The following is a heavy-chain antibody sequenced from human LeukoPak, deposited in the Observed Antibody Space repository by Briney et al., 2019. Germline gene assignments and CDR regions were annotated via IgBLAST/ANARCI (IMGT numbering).Heavy chain of an antibody. V-gene: IGHV3-23*01. CDR2: ISGSGGST. J-gene: IGHJ4*02. D-gene: IGHD3-3*01. Sequence: GGSLRLSCAASGFTISSYWMSWVRQAPGKGLEWVSAISGSGGSTYYADSVKGRFTISRDNSKNTLYLQMNSLRAEDTAVYYCAKAGGGEWLLYQWYFDYWGQGTLVTVSS. CDR3: AKAGGGEWLLYQWYFDY. CDR1: GFTISSYW.